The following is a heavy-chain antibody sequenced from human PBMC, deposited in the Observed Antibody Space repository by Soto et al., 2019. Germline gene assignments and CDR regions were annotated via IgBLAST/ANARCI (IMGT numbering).Heavy chain of an antibody. V-gene: IGHV4-59*01. CDR1: GGSIGTYF. J-gene: IGHJ6*02. D-gene: IGHD1-26*01. CDR2: VDYRGST. Sequence: QVQLQESGPGLVKPSETLSLTCSVSGGSIGTYFWSWIRQPPGKGLEWIGYVDYRGSTDYTSSLKSGVTISEDTSKNEISLELTSVTAADTAVYYCARSYSGRQYGGDKYYYYGMDVWGHGTTVIVSS. CDR3: ARSYSGRQYGGDKYYYYGMDV.